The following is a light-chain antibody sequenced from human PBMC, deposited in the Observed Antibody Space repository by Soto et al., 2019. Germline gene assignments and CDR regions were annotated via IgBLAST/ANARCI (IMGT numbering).Light chain of an antibody. J-gene: IGKJ5*01. Sequence: IVIPLFPATLAGTPVERAPHSCSASQSVRRNLAWYQQRPGQPPRLLIYGTSTRATDIPARFSGSGSGTEFTLTISSLQSEDFAVYYCQQYNNWPAITFGQGTGLEIK. V-gene: IGKV3D-15*01. CDR1: QSVRRN. CDR3: QQYNNWPAIT. CDR2: GTS.